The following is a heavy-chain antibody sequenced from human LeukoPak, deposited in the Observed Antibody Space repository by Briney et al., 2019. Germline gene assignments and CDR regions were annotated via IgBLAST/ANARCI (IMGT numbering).Heavy chain of an antibody. Sequence: PSETLSLTCTVSGGSISSSSYFWGWIRQPPGKGLEWIGYIYHSGSTYYNPSLKSRVTISVDRSKNQFSLKLSSVTAADTAVYYCARGDFDWLLGRFDYWGQGTLVTVSS. D-gene: IGHD3-9*01. CDR1: GGSISSSSYF. CDR2: IYHSGST. V-gene: IGHV4-39*07. J-gene: IGHJ4*02. CDR3: ARGDFDWLLGRFDY.